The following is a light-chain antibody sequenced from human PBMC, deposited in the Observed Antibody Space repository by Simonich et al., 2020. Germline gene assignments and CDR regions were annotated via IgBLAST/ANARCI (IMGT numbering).Light chain of an antibody. V-gene: IGKV4-1*01. CDR2: CAS. CDR3: QQYYSTPLT. Sequence: DIVMTQSRDSLAVSLGGRATINCTSSHNALYSSNNTNYLALYQQKPGQPPKLLIYCASTRESGVPDRFSGRGSGTDFTPTISSLQAEDVAVYYCQQYYSTPLTFGGGTKVEIK. CDR1: HNALYSSNNTNY. J-gene: IGKJ4*01.